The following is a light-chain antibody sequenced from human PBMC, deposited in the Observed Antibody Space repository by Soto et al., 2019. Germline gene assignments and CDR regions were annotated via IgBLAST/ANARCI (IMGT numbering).Light chain of an antibody. J-gene: IGKJ1*01. CDR3: QQYNSYSRT. V-gene: IGKV1-5*03. CDR2: KAS. CDR1: QSISSW. Sequence: DIQMTQSPSTLSASIGDRVTITCRASQSISSWLAWYQQKPGKVPKVLIYKASSLESGVPSRLSGRGSGTEFTLTISSLQPDDFATYYCQQYNSYSRTFGQGTKVEIK.